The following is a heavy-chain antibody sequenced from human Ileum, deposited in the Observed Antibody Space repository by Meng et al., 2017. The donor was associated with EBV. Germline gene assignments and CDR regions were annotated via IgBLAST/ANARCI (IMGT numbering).Heavy chain of an antibody. CDR1: GGSISSSSYY. V-gene: IGHV4-39*07. CDR2: IYYGGST. Sequence: QLQLQESGPGLVKPAEALPLPCIVSGGSISSSSYYWGWIRQPPGKGLEWIGSIYYGGSTYYNPSLKSRVTMSVDTSKNQFSLKMTSVTAADTAVYYCARVGTYSGGSANIDYWGQGTLVTVAS. CDR3: ARVGTYSGGSANIDY. D-gene: IGHD2-21*01. J-gene: IGHJ4*02.